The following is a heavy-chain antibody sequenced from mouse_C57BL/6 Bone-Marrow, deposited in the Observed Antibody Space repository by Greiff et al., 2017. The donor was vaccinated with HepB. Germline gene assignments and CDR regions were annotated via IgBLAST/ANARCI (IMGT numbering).Heavy chain of an antibody. J-gene: IGHJ1*03. CDR2: ISDGGSYT. CDR3: ARQGLRPPYWYFDV. Sequence: EVQVVESGGGLVKPGGSLKLSCAASGFTFSSYAMSWVRQTPEKRLEWVATISDGGSYTYYPDNVKGRFTISRDNAKNTLYLQMSRLKSEDTAMYYFARQGLRPPYWYFDVWGTGTTVTVSS. CDR1: GFTFSSYA. V-gene: IGHV5-4*01. D-gene: IGHD2-4*01.